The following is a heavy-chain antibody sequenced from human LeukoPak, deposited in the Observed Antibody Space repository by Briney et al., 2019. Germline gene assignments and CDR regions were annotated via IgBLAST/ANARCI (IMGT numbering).Heavy chain of an antibody. D-gene: IGHD3-3*01. V-gene: IGHV4-59*08. CDR1: GGSISSYY. CDR2: IYYSGST. Sequence: SHALSLTCTVSGGSISSYYWSWIRQPPRKGLVWIGYIYYSGSTNYNPSLQSRVTISVDTSKNQFSLKLSSVTAADTAVYYCARLEGSTIFGVVHYMDVWGKGTTVTVSS. CDR3: ARLEGSTIFGVVHYMDV. J-gene: IGHJ6*03.